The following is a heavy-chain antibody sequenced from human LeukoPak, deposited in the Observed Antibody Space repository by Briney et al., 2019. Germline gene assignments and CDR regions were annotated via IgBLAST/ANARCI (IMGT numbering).Heavy chain of an antibody. CDR3: ARDGEMATIENYFDY. CDR2: IYYSGTT. V-gene: IGHV4-39*07. D-gene: IGHD5-24*01. J-gene: IGHJ4*02. Sequence: WIRQPPGKGLEWIGSIYYSGTTHYNPSLKSRVTISLDTSKNQFSLRLTSVTAADTAVYYCARDGEMATIENYFDYWGQGTLVTVSS.